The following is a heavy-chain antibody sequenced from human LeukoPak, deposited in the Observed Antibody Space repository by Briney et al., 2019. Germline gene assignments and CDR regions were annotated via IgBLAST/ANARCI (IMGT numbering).Heavy chain of an antibody. CDR3: VSFYETY. CDR2: FKTKYNQV. CDR1: GFTFSDYA. Sequence: GGSLRLSCVVSGFTFSDYAMNWVRQAPGKGLEWVSTFKTKYNQVYYAESVRGRFTISTDNSKNTVYLEMNNLRAEDTAVYYCVSFYETYWGRGTPVTVSS. J-gene: IGHJ4*02. V-gene: IGHV3-23*05. D-gene: IGHD2-2*01.